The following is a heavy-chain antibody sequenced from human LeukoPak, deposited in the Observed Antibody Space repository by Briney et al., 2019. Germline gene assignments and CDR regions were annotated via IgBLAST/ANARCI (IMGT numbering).Heavy chain of an antibody. CDR1: GGSISSYY. CDR3: ARVYYSNSYDYWYFDL. V-gene: IGHV4-4*07. CDR2: IYTSGST. D-gene: IGHD6-13*01. Sequence: SETLSLTCTVSGGSISSYYWSWIRQPAGKGLEWIGRIYTSGSTNYNPSLKSRVTMSVDTSKNQFSLKLSSVTAADTAVYYCARVYYSNSYDYWYFDLWGRGTLVTVSS. J-gene: IGHJ2*01.